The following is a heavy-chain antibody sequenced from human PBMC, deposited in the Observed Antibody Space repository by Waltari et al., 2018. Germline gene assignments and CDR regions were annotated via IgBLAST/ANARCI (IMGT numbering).Heavy chain of an antibody. CDR1: GGSISSSSYY. CDR3: ARLNRGWLGALDI. D-gene: IGHD6-19*01. Sequence: QLQLQESGPGLVKPSETLSLTCTVSGGSISSSSYYWGWIRQPPGKGLEWIGSIDYSGGTDDNPSLKSRVTISVYTSKKQVALKLSSETAADTAVYYCARLNRGWLGALDIWGQGTMVTVSS. J-gene: IGHJ3*02. V-gene: IGHV4-39*07. CDR2: IDYSGGT.